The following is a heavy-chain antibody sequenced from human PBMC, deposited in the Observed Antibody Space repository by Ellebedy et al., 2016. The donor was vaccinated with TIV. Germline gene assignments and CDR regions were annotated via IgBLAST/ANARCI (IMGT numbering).Heavy chain of an antibody. J-gene: IGHJ1*01. V-gene: IGHV2-5*02. CDR1: GFSLNTSGVG. CDR2: LYWDDDK. CDR3: ANRPASHWVFQH. D-gene: IGHD2-2*01. Sequence: SGPTLVKPTQTLTLTCTFSGFSLNTSGVGVGWIRQPPGKALEWLALLYWDDDKRYTPSLKSRLTIAKDTSKNQVVLTMTHMGPVDTATYFCANRPASHWVFQHWGQGTLVTVSS.